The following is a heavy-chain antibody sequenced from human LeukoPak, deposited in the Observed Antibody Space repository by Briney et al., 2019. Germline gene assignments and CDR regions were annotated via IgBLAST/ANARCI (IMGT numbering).Heavy chain of an antibody. J-gene: IGHJ5*02. CDR3: ASYGSNNWFDP. CDR2: INHSGSA. Sequence: SETLSLTCAVYGGSFSGYYWSWIRQPPGKGLEWIGEINHSGSANYNPSLKSRVTISVDTSKNQFSLKLSSVTAADTAVYYCASYGSNNWFDPWGQGTLVTVSS. CDR1: GGSFSGYY. D-gene: IGHD4-23*01. V-gene: IGHV4-34*01.